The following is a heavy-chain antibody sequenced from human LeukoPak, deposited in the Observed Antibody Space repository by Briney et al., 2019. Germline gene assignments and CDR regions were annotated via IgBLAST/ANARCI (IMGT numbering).Heavy chain of an antibody. J-gene: IGHJ4*02. D-gene: IGHD2-8*02. V-gene: IGHV3-23*01. CDR3: AREPRYCTGGTCQSAGGYYLYD. CDR1: VFTLGDVV. Sequence: PGGSLRLSCVASVFTLGDVVMSWVRQAPGTGLEGVSAISYNGASTDYADSVKARFAISRDNSKNTLYLQMNSLRAEDTAVYFCAREPRYCTGGTCQSAGGYYLYDWRQGTLVTVSS. CDR2: ISYNGAST.